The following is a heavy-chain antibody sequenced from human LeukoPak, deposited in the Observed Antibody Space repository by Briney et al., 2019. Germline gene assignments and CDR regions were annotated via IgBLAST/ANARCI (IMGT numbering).Heavy chain of an antibody. D-gene: IGHD2-2*01. Sequence: SETLPLTCRVCGVSVSDGRYYWPWTRQHPGKGLEWIGYKYYSESAKYNPSLKSRLTISVDTSKNQFSLQLSSVTAADTATYYCATPYCSSISCLDVFNMWGEGTRVTVSS. J-gene: IGHJ3*02. CDR2: KYYSESA. CDR1: GVSVSDGRYY. V-gene: IGHV4-31*03. CDR3: ATPYCSSISCLDVFNM.